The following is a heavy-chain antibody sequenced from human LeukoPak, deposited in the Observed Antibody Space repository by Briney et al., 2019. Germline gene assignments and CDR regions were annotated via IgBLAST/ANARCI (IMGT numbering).Heavy chain of an antibody. CDR1: GLTFDDYC. CDR3: TKDRYCTTTFCPLDY. Sequence: GRSLRLSCVASGLTFDDYCFHWVRQAPGMGLEWLSLISRDSRATYYADYVKGRFTISRDNSKNSLYLQMNSLRTEDTAVYYCTKDRYCTTTFCPLDYWGQGTLVTVSS. CDR2: ISRDSRAT. D-gene: IGHD2-8*01. J-gene: IGHJ4*02. V-gene: IGHV3-43*01.